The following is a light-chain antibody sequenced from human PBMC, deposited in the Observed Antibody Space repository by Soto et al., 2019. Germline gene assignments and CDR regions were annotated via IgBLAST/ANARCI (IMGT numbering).Light chain of an antibody. CDR1: SSDIGGYNY. CDR2: EVS. J-gene: IGLJ2*01. CDR3: NSYTSSSTVV. V-gene: IGLV2-14*01. Sequence: QSALTQPASVSGSPGQSITISCTGTSSDIGGYNYVSWYQQYPGKAPKLMIYEVSNRPSGVSKRFSGSKSGNTASLTISGLQAEDEADYYCNSYTSSSTVVFGGGTKVTVL.